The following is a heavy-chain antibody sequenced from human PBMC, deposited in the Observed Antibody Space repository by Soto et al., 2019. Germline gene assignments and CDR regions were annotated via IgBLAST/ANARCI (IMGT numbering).Heavy chain of an antibody. CDR3: ARDGYSYGLDFDY. J-gene: IGHJ4*02. D-gene: IGHD5-18*01. CDR2: VYHTGRT. Sequence: PSETLSLTCTVSGGSFKSGSYSWSWIRQPPGKGLEWIGYVYHTGRTSYNPSLKSRVSISMDTSKNQFSLNLDSVTAADTAVYYCARDGYSYGLDFDYWGQGTLVTVSS. CDR1: GGSFKSGSYS. V-gene: IGHV4-61*01.